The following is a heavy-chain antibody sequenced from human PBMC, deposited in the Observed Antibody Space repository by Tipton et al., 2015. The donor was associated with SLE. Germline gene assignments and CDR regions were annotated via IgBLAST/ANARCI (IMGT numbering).Heavy chain of an antibody. Sequence: LRLSCAVYGGSFSGYYWSWIRQPPGKGLEWIGEINHSGSTNYNPSLKSRVTISVDTSKDQFSLKLSSVTAADTAVYYCARAYSSGWHRYYYYYMDVWGKGTTVTVSS. CDR2: INHSGST. D-gene: IGHD6-19*01. J-gene: IGHJ6*03. V-gene: IGHV4-34*01. CDR1: GGSFSGYY. CDR3: ARAYSSGWHRYYYYYMDV.